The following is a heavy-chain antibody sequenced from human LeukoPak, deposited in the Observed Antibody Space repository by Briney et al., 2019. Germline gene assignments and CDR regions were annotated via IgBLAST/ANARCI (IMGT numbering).Heavy chain of an antibody. Sequence: GGSLRLSCAASGFTFSSYSMNWVRQAPGKGLEWVSAISGSGGSTYYADSVKGRFTISRDNSKNTLYLQMNSLRAEDTAVYYCAKGKAYYYDSSGHRYFDYWGQGTLVTVSS. D-gene: IGHD3-22*01. CDR1: GFTFSSYS. V-gene: IGHV3-23*01. CDR2: ISGSGGST. CDR3: AKGKAYYYDSSGHRYFDY. J-gene: IGHJ4*02.